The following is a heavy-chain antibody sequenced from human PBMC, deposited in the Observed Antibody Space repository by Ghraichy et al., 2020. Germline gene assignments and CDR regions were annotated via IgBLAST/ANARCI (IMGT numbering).Heavy chain of an antibody. J-gene: IGHJ6*03. Sequence: SETLSLTCTVSGGSVSSGSYYWSWIRQPPGKGLEWIGYIYYSGSTNYNPSLKSRVTISVDTSKNQFSLKLSSVTAADTAVYYCARGLYSYYYGSGKNYYYYYMDVWGKGTTVTVSS. CDR2: IYYSGST. CDR3: ARGLYSYYYGSGKNYYYYYMDV. D-gene: IGHD3-10*01. V-gene: IGHV4-61*01. CDR1: GGSVSSGSYY.